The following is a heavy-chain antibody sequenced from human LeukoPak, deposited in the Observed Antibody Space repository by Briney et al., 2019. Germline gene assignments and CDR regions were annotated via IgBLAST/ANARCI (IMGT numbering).Heavy chain of an antibody. D-gene: IGHD3-22*01. CDR1: GFTFSSYW. Sequence: GSLRLSCAASGFTFSSYWVHWVRQAPGKGLVWVSRINSDGSSTSYADSVKGRFTISRDNAKNTLYLQMNSLRAEDTAVYYCATARDSSGYGAFDIWGQGTMVTVSS. CDR2: INSDGSST. J-gene: IGHJ3*02. CDR3: ATARDSSGYGAFDI. V-gene: IGHV3-74*01.